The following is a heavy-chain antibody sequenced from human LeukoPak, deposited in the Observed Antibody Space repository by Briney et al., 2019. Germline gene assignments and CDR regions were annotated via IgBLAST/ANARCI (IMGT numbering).Heavy chain of an antibody. J-gene: IGHJ6*04. CDR2: IKSKTDGGTT. V-gene: IGHV3-15*01. CDR1: GFTFSNAW. D-gene: IGHD5-12*01. CDR3: TTASGYAWYYYYYYRMDV. Sequence: GGSLRLSCAASGFTFSNAWMSWVRQAPGKGLEWVGRIKSKTDGGTTDYAAPVKGRFTISRDDSKNTLYLQMNSLKTEDTAVYYCTTASGYAWYYYYYYRMDVWGKGTTVTVSS.